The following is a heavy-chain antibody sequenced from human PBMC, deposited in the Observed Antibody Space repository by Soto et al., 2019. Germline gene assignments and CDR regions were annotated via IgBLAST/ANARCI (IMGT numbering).Heavy chain of an antibody. J-gene: IGHJ4*02. D-gene: IGHD3-9*01. V-gene: IGHV3-30*04. CDR3: ARANYDVLTGYSDC. Sequence: PGGSLRLSCAASGFAFGSYNMNWVRQAPGKGLEWVAVISSDGRKEDYADSVKGRFSISRDNPKNTLYLQMNSLRAEDTAVYYCARANYDVLTGYSDCWGQGTLVTVSS. CDR1: GFAFGSYN. CDR2: ISSDGRKE.